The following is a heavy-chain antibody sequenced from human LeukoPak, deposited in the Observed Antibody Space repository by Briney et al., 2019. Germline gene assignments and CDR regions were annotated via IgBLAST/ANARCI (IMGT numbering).Heavy chain of an antibody. Sequence: GGSLRLSCTASGFTISTYWMSWVRQAPGKGLECVSGISGSGGTTYYADSVKGRFTISRDNSKNTLYLQMNSLRAEDTAVYYCAKKGIAAADSIDYWGQGTLVTVSS. J-gene: IGHJ4*02. D-gene: IGHD6-13*01. CDR2: ISGSGGTT. CDR1: GFTISTYW. V-gene: IGHV3-23*01. CDR3: AKKGIAAADSIDY.